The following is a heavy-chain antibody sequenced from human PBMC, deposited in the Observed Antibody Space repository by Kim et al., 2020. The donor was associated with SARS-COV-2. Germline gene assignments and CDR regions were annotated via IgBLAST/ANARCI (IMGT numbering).Heavy chain of an antibody. CDR3: ARDYGGNYYGMDV. V-gene: IGHV4-59*01. J-gene: IGHJ6*02. Sequence: SETLSLTCTVSGGSISSYYWSWIRQPPGKGLEWIGYIYYSGSTNYNPSLKSRVTISVDTSKNQFSLKLSSVTAADTAVYYCARDYGGNYYGMDVWGQGTT. D-gene: IGHD4-17*01. CDR2: IYYSGST. CDR1: GGSISSYY.